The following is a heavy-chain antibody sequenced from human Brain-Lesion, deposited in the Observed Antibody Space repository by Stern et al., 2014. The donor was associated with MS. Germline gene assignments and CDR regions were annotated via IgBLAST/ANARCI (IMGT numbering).Heavy chain of an antibody. V-gene: IGHV4-39*01. CDR3: AGEEDIRYCSGGSCTGNWFDP. J-gene: IGHJ5*02. CDR1: GGSVSSTSYA. D-gene: IGHD2-15*01. CDR2: IYYSGNT. Sequence: VQLVESGPGLVKPSETLSLTCTVAGGSVSSTSYAWAWIRQPPGKGLEWIGTIYYSGNTYYRPSLQRRITISLHTSKNQFSLQGRCVTAADTAVYYCAGEEDIRYCSGGSCTGNWFDPWGQGTLVTVSS.